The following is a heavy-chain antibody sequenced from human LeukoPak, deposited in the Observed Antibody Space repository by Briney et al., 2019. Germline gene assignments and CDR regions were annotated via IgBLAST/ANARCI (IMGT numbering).Heavy chain of an antibody. V-gene: IGHV1-69*04. CDR1: GDSLNTYA. CDR2: VIPVLNVP. J-gene: IGHJ5*02. CDR3: ARAPHYSASSGYNWFHP. Sequence: SVKVSCKASGDSLNTYAINWVRQAPGQGLEWMGRVIPVLNVPHYAQKFQDRVTITAETSSNTSYLELRGLTSDDTAIYYCARAPHYSASSGYNWFHPWGQGSLVTVSS. D-gene: IGHD3-22*01.